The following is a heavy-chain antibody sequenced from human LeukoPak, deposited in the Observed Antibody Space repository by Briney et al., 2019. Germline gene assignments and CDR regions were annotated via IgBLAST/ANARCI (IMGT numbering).Heavy chain of an antibody. V-gene: IGHV4-34*01. J-gene: IGHJ4*02. D-gene: IGHD4-11*01. CDR2: INHSGST. CDR3: ARVARHDYTYYPGGNYFDY. CDR1: DGSFSGYY. Sequence: PSETLSLTCAVYDGSFSGYYWSWIRQPPGKGLEWIGEINHSGSTNYNPSLKSRVTISLDTSKSQFSLKVRYVTAADTAVYYCARVARHDYTYYPGGNYFDYWGQGTLVTVSS.